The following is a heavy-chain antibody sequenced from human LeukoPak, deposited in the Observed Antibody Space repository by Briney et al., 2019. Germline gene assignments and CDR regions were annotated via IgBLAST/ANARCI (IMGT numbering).Heavy chain of an antibody. V-gene: IGHV4-39*01. CDR3: ARHTYPRRLLVVAAFDY. CDR2: FYYTGST. D-gene: IGHD2-15*01. CDR1: GASISRNTYY. J-gene: IGHJ4*02. Sequence: PSETLSLTCSVSGASISRNTYYWGWIRQSPGKGLEWIGTFYYTGSTYYNPSLKSRVTISVDTSKNQFSLKLSSVTAADTAVYYCARHTYPRRLLVVAAFDYWGQGTLVTVSS.